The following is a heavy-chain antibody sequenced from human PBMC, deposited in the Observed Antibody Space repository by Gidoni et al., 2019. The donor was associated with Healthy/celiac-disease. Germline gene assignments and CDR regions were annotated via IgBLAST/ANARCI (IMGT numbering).Heavy chain of an antibody. Sequence: QLVESGGGVVQPGRSLRLSCAASGFAFSSYAMHRVRQAPGQGLEWVAVISYDASNKSYADSVKGRFTISRDNSKNTLSLQMTSLRAEDTAVYYCARDLRPTTVTTGDYWGQGTLVTVSS. V-gene: IGHV3-30-3*01. CDR2: ISYDASNK. D-gene: IGHD4-4*01. J-gene: IGHJ4*02. CDR3: ARDLRPTTVTTGDY. CDR1: GFAFSSYA.